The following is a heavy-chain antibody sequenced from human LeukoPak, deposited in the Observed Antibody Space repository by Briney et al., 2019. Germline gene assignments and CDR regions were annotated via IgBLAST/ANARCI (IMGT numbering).Heavy chain of an antibody. V-gene: IGHV3-7*01. CDR3: ARDRWELLLYPDAFDI. CDR1: GLTFSSYW. Sequence: GGSLRLSCAASGLTFSSYWMSWVRQAPGKGLEWVANIKQDGSEKYYVDSVKGRFTISRDNAKNSLYLQMNSLRAEDTAVYYCARDRWELLLYPDAFDIWGQGTMVTVSS. CDR2: IKQDGSEK. J-gene: IGHJ3*02. D-gene: IGHD1-26*01.